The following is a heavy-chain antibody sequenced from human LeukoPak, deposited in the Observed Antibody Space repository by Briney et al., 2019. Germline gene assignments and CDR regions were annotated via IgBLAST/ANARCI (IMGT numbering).Heavy chain of an antibody. CDR1: GGTFSSYA. J-gene: IGHJ4*02. D-gene: IGHD6-19*01. V-gene: IGHV1-69*13. CDR2: IIPIFGTA. Sequence: SVKVSCKASGGTFSSYAISWVRQAPGQGLEWMGGIIPIFGTANYAQKFQGRVTITADESTSTAYMELSSLRSEDTAVYYCARDRDSSGWLNYFDYWGQGTLVTVSS. CDR3: ARDRDSSGWLNYFDY.